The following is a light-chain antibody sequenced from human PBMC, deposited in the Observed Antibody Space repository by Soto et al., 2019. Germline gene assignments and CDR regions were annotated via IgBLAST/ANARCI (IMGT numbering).Light chain of an antibody. V-gene: IGLV2-14*01. CDR3: GSYTSTTTPVV. CDR2: EGS. Sequence: QSALTQPASVSGSPGQSITISCTGTSSDVGGYNYVSWYQQHPGKAPKLMIFEGSKRPSGVSNRFSGSKSGNTASLTISGLQAEDEADYYCGSYTSTTTPVVFGGGTKLTVL. J-gene: IGLJ2*01. CDR1: SSDVGGYNY.